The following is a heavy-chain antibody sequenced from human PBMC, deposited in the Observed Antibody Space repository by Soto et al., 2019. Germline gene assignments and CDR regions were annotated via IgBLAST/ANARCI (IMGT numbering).Heavy chain of an antibody. CDR2: IRSKAYGGTT. Sequence: GGSLRLSCTASGFTFGDYAMSWVRQAPGKGLEWVGFIRSKAYGGTTEYAASVKGRFTISRDDSKSIAYLQMNSLKTEDTAVYYCTREGDFWSGDYYYGMDVWGQGTTVTVSS. J-gene: IGHJ6*02. CDR1: GFTFGDYA. V-gene: IGHV3-49*04. D-gene: IGHD3-3*01. CDR3: TREGDFWSGDYYYGMDV.